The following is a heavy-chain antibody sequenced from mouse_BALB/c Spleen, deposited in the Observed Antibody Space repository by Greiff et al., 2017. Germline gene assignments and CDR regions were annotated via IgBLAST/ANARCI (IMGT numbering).Heavy chain of an antibody. CDR1: GYSFTGYF. Sequence: VQLQQSGPELVKPGASVKISCKASGYSFTGYFMNWVMQSHGKSLEWIGRINPYNGDTFYNQKFKGKATLTIDKSSSTAHMELRSLASEDSAVYYCARERGGYGNYVRYFDVWGAGTTVTVSS. J-gene: IGHJ1*01. V-gene: IGHV1-20*02. CDR2: INPYNGDT. CDR3: ARERGGYGNYVRYFDV. D-gene: IGHD2-10*02.